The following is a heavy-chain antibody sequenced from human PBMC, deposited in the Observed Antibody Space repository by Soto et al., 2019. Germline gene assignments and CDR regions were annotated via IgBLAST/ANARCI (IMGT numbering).Heavy chain of an antibody. CDR2: IYYSGRT. J-gene: IGHJ4*02. D-gene: IGHD2-15*01. V-gene: IGHV4-61*01. CDR3: ARINGGSPDF. Sequence: SETLSLTCTVSGASVSSASYYWSWIRQPPGKGLEWIGYIYYSGRTDYNPSLKSRVTISLDTSKNQFSLKLSSVTAADTAVYYCARINGGSPDFWGQGTLVTVSS. CDR1: GASVSSASYY.